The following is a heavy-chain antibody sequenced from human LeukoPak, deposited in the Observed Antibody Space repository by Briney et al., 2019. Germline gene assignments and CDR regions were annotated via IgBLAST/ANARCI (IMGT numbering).Heavy chain of an antibody. CDR3: ARWGGVADDAFDI. CDR2: IYYSGST. D-gene: IGHD6-19*01. J-gene: IGHJ3*02. Sequence: PSQTLSLTCTVSGGSISSYYWSWIRQPPGKGLEWIGYIYYSGSTNYNPSLKSRVTISVDTSKNQFSLKLSSVTAADTAVYYCARWGGVADDAFDIWGQGTMVTVSS. V-gene: IGHV4-59*08. CDR1: GGSISSYY.